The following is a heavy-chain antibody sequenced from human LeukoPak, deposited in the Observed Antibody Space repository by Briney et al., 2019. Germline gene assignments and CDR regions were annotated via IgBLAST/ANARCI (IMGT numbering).Heavy chain of an antibody. J-gene: IGHJ4*02. V-gene: IGHV4-39*07. CDR2: INHSGST. D-gene: IGHD5-24*01. CDR3: ARGRVEMATIKGSRRAPVFDY. Sequence: KPSETLSLTCTVSGGSISSGGYYWSWIRQPPGKGLEWIGEINHSGSTNYNPSLKSRVTISVDTSKNQFSLKLSSVTAADTAVYYCARGRVEMATIKGSRRAPVFDYWGQGTLVTVSS. CDR1: GGSISSGGYY.